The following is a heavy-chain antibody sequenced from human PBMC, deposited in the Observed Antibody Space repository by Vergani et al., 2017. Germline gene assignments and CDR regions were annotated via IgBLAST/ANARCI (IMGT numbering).Heavy chain of an antibody. Sequence: QVQLVESGGGVVQPGRSLRLSCAASGFRFSSYGMNWVRQAPGKGLEWVAVIWYDGSNKNYADSVKGRFTISRDNSKNTLYLQMNSLRAEDTAVYYCAREGTTVTTEAFYYYYYMDVWGKGTTVTVSS. J-gene: IGHJ6*03. CDR3: AREGTTVTTEAFYYYYYMDV. CDR2: IWYDGSNK. V-gene: IGHV3-33*01. CDR1: GFRFSSYG. D-gene: IGHD4-11*01.